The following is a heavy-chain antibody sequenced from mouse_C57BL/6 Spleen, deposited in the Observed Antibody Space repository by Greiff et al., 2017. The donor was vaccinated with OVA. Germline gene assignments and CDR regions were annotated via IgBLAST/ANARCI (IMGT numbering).Heavy chain of an antibody. CDR2: ISYDGSN. Sequence: DVQLQESGPGLVKPSQSLSLTCSVTGYSITSGYYWNWIRQFPGNKLEWMGYISYDGSNNYNPSLKNRISITLDTSKNQFFLKLNSVTTEDTATYYCASSYYSNWWYFDVWGTGTTVTVSS. V-gene: IGHV3-6*01. CDR3: ASSYYSNWWYFDV. CDR1: GYSITSGYY. D-gene: IGHD2-5*01. J-gene: IGHJ1*03.